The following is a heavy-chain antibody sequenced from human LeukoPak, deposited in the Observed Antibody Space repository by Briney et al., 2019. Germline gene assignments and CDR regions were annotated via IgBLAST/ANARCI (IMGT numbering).Heavy chain of an antibody. D-gene: IGHD3-22*01. V-gene: IGHV1-69*13. CDR3: AVPYYYDSSGYYSP. CDR1: GGTFSSYA. J-gene: IGHJ5*02. Sequence: SVKVSCKASGGTFSSYAISWVRQAPGQGLEWMGGIIPIFGTANYAQKFQGRVTITADESTSTAYMELSSLRSEDTTVYYCAVPYYYDSSGYYSPWGQGTLVTVSS. CDR2: IIPIFGTA.